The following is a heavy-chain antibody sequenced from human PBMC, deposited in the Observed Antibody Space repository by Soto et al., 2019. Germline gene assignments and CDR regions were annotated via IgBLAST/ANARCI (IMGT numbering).Heavy chain of an antibody. CDR3: ARVYDYVWGSYRSYYFDY. D-gene: IGHD3-16*02. V-gene: IGHV1-69*13. Sequence: SVKVSCKASGVTFSSYAISWVRQAPGQGLEWMGGIIPIFGTANYAQKFQGRVTITADESTSTAYMELSSLRSEDTAVYYCARVYDYVWGSYRSYYFDYWGQGTLVTVSS. J-gene: IGHJ4*02. CDR1: GVTFSSYA. CDR2: IIPIFGTA.